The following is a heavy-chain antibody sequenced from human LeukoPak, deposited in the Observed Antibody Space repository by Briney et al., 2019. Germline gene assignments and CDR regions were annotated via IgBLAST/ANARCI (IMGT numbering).Heavy chain of an antibody. D-gene: IGHD1-7*01. J-gene: IGHJ5*02. CDR2: IIPIFGTA. V-gene: IGHV1-69*05. CDR3: ARDRYNWNLFDP. Sequence: SVKVSCKASGGTFSSYAISWVRQAPGQGLEWMGGIIPIFGTANYAQKLQGRVTMTTDTSTSTAYMELRSLRSDDTAVYYCARDRYNWNLFDPWGQGTLVTVSS. CDR1: GGTFSSYA.